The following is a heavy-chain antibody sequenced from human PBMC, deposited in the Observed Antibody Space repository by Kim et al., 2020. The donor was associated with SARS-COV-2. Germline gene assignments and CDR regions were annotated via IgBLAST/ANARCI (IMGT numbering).Heavy chain of an antibody. V-gene: IGHV3-73*01. D-gene: IGHD1-26*01. CDR2: IRSEANSYAT. Sequence: GGSLRLSCAASGFTLSGSAMHWVRQASGKGLEWVGRIRSEANSYATAYAASVKGRFTISRDDSKTTAYLQMISLKTEDTAVYYCTRGPPYSGSYCDAFDIWGQGTMLTVSS. J-gene: IGHJ3*02. CDR3: TRGPPYSGSYCDAFDI. CDR1: GFTLSGSA.